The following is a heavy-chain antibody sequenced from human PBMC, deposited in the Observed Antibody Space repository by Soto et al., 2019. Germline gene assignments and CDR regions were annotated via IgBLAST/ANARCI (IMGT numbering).Heavy chain of an antibody. D-gene: IGHD6-25*01. CDR2: MYYSGST. J-gene: IGHJ4*02. V-gene: IGHV4-59*01. CDR3: ARSGSMAPPPL. Sequence: QVQLQESGPGLVKPSETLSLTCTVSGGSITSYYWSWVRQPPGKGLEWIAYMYYSGSTNYNPSLRGRVSISVDTSKNQFPLNLTPVTSADTAVYYCARSGSMAPPPLWGQGTLVTVSS. CDR1: GGSITSYY.